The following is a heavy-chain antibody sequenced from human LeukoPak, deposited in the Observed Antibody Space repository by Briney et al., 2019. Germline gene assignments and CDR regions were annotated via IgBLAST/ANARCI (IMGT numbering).Heavy chain of an antibody. Sequence: GESLKISCTASGYSLTNYWIGWVRQMPGKGLEWMGLIYPGNSDVRYSPSFQGHVTISADKSINTAYLQWSSLKASDTAIYYCATRKDLSTGSSDFYYYYMDVWAKGTTVTVSS. V-gene: IGHV5-51*01. D-gene: IGHD5/OR15-5a*01. CDR1: GYSLTNYW. CDR2: IYPGNSDV. J-gene: IGHJ6*03. CDR3: ATRKDLSTGSSDFYYYYMDV.